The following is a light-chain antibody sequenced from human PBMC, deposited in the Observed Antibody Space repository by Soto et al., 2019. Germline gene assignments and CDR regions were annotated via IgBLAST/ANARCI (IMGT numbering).Light chain of an antibody. CDR1: SSDVGGYNF. CDR2: EVS. CDR3: SSYASSRTLYV. Sequence: QSVLTQPASVSGSPGQSITISCTGTSSDVGGYNFVSWYQQHPGKAPKVMIYEVSSRPSGVSSRFSGSKSGNTASLTISGLQAEDEADYYCSSYASSRTLYVFGTGTKSPS. V-gene: IGLV2-14*01. J-gene: IGLJ1*01.